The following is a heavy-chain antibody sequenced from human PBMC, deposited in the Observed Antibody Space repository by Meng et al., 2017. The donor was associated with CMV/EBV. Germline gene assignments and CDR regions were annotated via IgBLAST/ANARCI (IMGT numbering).Heavy chain of an antibody. D-gene: IGHD3-9*01. V-gene: IGHV3-23*03. CDR3: AKGGSLRYFDWYPVDY. Sequence: GGSLRLSCAASGFTFSSYAMSWVRQAPGKGLEWVSVIYSGGSSTYYADSVKGRFTISRDNSKNTLYLQMNSLRVEDTAVYYCAKGGSLRYFDWYPVDYWGQGTLVTVSS. J-gene: IGHJ4*02. CDR2: IYSGGSST. CDR1: GFTFSSYA.